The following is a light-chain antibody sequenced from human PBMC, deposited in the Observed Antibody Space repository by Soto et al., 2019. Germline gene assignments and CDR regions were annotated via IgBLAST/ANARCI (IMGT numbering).Light chain of an antibody. CDR3: QQYSSPPQT. Sequence: EIVLTQSPGTLSLSPGERATLSCRASHTISSSYLAWYQQKAGQAPRLLIFAASNRATGIPDRFSGSGSGTDFTLTISRLEPEDFAVYFCQQYSSPPQTFGQGTKVDI. V-gene: IGKV3-20*01. J-gene: IGKJ1*01. CDR1: HTISSSY. CDR2: AAS.